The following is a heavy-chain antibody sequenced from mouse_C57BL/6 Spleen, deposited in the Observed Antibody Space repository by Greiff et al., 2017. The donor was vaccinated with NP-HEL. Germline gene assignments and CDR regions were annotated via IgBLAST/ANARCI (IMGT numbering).Heavy chain of an antibody. D-gene: IGHD1-1*01. CDR3: ARHGSSWYYYAMDY. CDR2: ISGGGGNT. V-gene: IGHV5-9*01. Sequence: DVMLVESGGGLVKPGGSLKLSCAASGFTFSSYTMSWVRQTPEKRLEWVATISGGGGNTYYPDSVKGRFTISRDNAKNTLYLQMSSLRSEDTALYYCARHGSSWYYYAMDYWGQGTSVTVSS. CDR1: GFTFSSYT. J-gene: IGHJ4*01.